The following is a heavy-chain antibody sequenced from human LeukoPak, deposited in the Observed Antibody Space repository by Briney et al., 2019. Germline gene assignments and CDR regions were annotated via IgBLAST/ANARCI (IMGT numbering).Heavy chain of an antibody. D-gene: IGHD3-3*01. CDR3: TIDTSLRYYHFWSGWDY. J-gene: IGHJ4*02. V-gene: IGHV6-1*01. Sequence: SQTLSLTCAISGDSVSSNSAAWHWVRQSPSRGLEWLGRTFHRSKWYNDYAVFVKSRITINPDTSKNQFSLQLNSVTPEDTAVYYWTIDTSLRYYHFWSGWDYWGPGPLVTASS. CDR2: TFHRSKWYN. CDR1: GDSVSSNSAA.